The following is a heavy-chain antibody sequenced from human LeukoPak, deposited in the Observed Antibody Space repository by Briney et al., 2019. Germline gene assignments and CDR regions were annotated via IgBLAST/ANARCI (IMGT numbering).Heavy chain of an antibody. D-gene: IGHD3-10*02. CDR2: IIGSGGNT. V-gene: IGHV3-23*01. J-gene: IGHJ6*04. CDR3: AELGITMIGGV. CDR1: GFTFNNYA. Sequence: GGSLRLSCAASGFTFNNYAMSWVRQAPGRGREGVSAIIGSGGNTYYADSVKGRFTISRDNAKNSLYLQMNSLRAEDTAVYYCAELGITMIGGVWGKGTTVTISS.